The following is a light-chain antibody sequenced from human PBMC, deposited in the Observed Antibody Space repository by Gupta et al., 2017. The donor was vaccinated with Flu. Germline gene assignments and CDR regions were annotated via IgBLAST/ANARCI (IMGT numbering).Light chain of an antibody. Sequence: PSTLPALVGERATISCRASESISSRLAWYQQKPGKAPKVLIYKASSLESGVPSRFSGSGSGTEFTLTISSLQPDDFATYYCQQYDSYPYAFGQGTKLEIK. J-gene: IGKJ2*01. CDR1: ESISSR. V-gene: IGKV1-5*03. CDR2: KAS. CDR3: QQYDSYPYA.